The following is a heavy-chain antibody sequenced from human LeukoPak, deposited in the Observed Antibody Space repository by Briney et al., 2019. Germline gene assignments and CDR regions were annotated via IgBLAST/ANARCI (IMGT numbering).Heavy chain of an antibody. J-gene: IGHJ5*02. CDR2: IIPILGIA. CDR3: ASLTVVTQDWFDP. Sequence: SVKVSCKASGGTFSSYAISWVRQAPGQGLEWMGRIIPILGIANYAQKFQGRVTITADKSTSTAYMELSSLRSEDTAVYYCASLTVVTQDWFDPWGQGTLVTVSS. V-gene: IGHV1-69*04. CDR1: GGTFSSYA. D-gene: IGHD4-23*01.